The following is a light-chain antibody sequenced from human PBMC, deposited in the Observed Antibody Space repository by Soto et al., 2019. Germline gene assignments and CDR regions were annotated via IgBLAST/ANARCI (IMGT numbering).Light chain of an antibody. J-gene: IGLJ2*01. Sequence: QAVVTQSPSASASLGASVKLTCTLSSGNSSYAIAWHQQQPEKGPRYLMKLNSDGSHSKGDGIPDRFSGSSSGAERYLTISSLQSEDEADYYCQTWGTGNVVFGGGTKLTVL. V-gene: IGLV4-69*01. CDR2: LNSDGSH. CDR3: QTWGTGNVV. CDR1: SGNSSYA.